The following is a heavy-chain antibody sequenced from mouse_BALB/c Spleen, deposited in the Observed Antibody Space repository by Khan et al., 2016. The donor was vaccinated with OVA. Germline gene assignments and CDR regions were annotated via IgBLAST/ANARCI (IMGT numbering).Heavy chain of an antibody. Sequence: VQLQESGAELVRPGTSVKMSCKAAGYTFTNYWIGWVKQRPGHGLEWIGDIFPGGGYTNYDEKFKGMATLTTDTSSSTAYMQLSSLTSEDSAIYYWARRGAARATWDFFEYWGQGTTLTVSS. V-gene: IGHV1-63*02. CDR3: ARRGAARATWDFFEY. CDR1: GYTFTNYW. J-gene: IGHJ2*01. D-gene: IGHD3-1*01. CDR2: IFPGGGYT.